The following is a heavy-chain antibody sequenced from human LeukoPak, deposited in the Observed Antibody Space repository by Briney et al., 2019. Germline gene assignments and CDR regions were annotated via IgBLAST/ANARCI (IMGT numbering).Heavy chain of an antibody. J-gene: IGHJ5*02. CDR3: ARAQRFLEWLPADWFDP. V-gene: IGHV1-69*06. CDR1: GGTFSSYA. CDR2: IIPIFGTA. Sequence: SVKVSCKASGGTFSSYAISWVRQAPGQGLEWMGGIIPIFGTANYAQKFQGRVTITADKSTSTAYMELSSLRSEDTAVYYCARAQRFLEWLPADWFDPWGQGTLVTVSS. D-gene: IGHD3-3*01.